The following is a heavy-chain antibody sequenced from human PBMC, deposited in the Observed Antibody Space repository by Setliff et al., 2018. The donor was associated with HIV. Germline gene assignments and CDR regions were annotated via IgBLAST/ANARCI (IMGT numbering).Heavy chain of an antibody. CDR2: ISVYNGNT. CDR1: SYTFTSYTFTSYG. J-gene: IGHJ3*02. Sequence: ASVKVSCKASSYTFTSYTFTSYGISWVRQAPGQGLEWMGWISVYNGNTNYAQKLQGRVTMTTDTYTSTAYMELRSLRSDDTAVYYCARDATYYYDSSGYENAFDIWCQGTMVTVSS. V-gene: IGHV1-18*01. CDR3: ARDATYYYDSSGYENAFDI. D-gene: IGHD3-22*01.